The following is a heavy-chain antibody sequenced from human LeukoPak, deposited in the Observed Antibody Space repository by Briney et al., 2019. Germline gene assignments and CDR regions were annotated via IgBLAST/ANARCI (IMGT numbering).Heavy chain of an antibody. CDR1: GFTVNSNY. V-gene: IGHV3-53*01. CDR3: ARDLDYYHSSGYFLGY. CDR2: IYSGGDT. J-gene: IGHJ4*02. Sequence: PGGSLRLSCAVSGFTVNSNYMSWVRQAPGKGLEWVSFIYSGGDTYYAGSVRGRFTISRDTSKNTLYLQMNSLRAEDTAVYFCARDLDYYHSSGYFLGYWGQGTLVTVSS. D-gene: IGHD3-22*01.